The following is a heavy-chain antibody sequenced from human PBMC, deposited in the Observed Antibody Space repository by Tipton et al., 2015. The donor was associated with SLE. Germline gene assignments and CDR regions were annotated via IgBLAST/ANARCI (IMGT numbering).Heavy chain of an antibody. CDR3: AAFTGSSSWDY. D-gene: IGHD6-13*01. V-gene: IGHV4-39*01. J-gene: IGHJ4*02. CDR2: IYYSGST. CDR1: GGSISSSSYY. Sequence: TLSLTCTVSGGSISSSSYYWGWIRQPPGKGLEWIGSIYYSGSTYYNPSLKSRVTISADTSKNQFSLKLSSVTAADTAVYYCAAFTGSSSWDYWGQGTLVTVSS.